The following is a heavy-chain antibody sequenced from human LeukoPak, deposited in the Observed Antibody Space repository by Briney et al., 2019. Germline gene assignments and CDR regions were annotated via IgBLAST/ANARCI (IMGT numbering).Heavy chain of an antibody. Sequence: PGGSLRLSCVASGFTFSDYWMTWVRQAPGKGLEWVANIQLEGGKTYYVDSVKGRFTISRENAKNSVYLQMNSLRAEDTAVYYCAAMTSVTTGDYWGQGTLVTVSS. V-gene: IGHV3-7*01. CDR1: GFTFSDYW. J-gene: IGHJ4*02. CDR2: IQLEGGKT. CDR3: AAMTSVTTGDY. D-gene: IGHD4-11*01.